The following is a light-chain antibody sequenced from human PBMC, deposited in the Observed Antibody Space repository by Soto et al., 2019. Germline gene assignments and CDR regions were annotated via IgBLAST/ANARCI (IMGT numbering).Light chain of an antibody. CDR3: QQNYRDTPWT. V-gene: IGKV1-39*01. CDR2: AAS. CDR1: RSISRY. Sequence: DIQMTQSPSSLSASVGERVTITCRASRSISRYVNWYQQKPGKAPTLLISAASSLERGVPSRFSGGGSGTDFTLTISSLQPEDFASYHCQQNYRDTPWTFGQGTKVDIK. J-gene: IGKJ1*01.